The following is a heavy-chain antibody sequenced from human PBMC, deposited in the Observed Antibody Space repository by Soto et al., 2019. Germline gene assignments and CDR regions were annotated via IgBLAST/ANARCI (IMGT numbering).Heavy chain of an antibody. CDR2: ISAYNGNT. J-gene: IGHJ4*02. Sequence: ASVKVSCKASGYTFTSYGISWVRQAPGQGLEWMGWISAYNGNTNYAQKLQGRVTMTTDTSTSTAYMELRSLRSDDTAVYYCARGNVVVVAATPGPYWGQGTLVTVSS. D-gene: IGHD2-15*01. CDR3: ARGNVVVVAATPGPY. CDR1: GYTFTSYG. V-gene: IGHV1-18*01.